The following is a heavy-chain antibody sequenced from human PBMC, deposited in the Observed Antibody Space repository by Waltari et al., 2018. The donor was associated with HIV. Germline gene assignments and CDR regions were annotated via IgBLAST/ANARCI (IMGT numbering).Heavy chain of an antibody. V-gene: IGHV1-8*01. Sequence: QVQLVQSGAEVKKPGASVKVSCKASGYTFTSYDINWVRQATGQGLEWMGWMNPDSGYTGYAQKFQDRITMTRNMSMSTAYMELSSLRSEDTAVYFCARGAIDGYNHLGYWGQGTLVTVSS. CDR3: ARGAIDGYNHLGY. D-gene: IGHD5-12*01. CDR2: MNPDSGYT. J-gene: IGHJ4*02. CDR1: GYTFTSYD.